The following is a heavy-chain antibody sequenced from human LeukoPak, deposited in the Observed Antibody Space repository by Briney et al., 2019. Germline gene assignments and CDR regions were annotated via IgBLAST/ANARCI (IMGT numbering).Heavy chain of an antibody. D-gene: IGHD1-26*01. CDR1: GYTFTSYY. Sequence: SVKVSCKASGYTFTSYYMHWVRQAPGQGLEWMGGIIPIFGTANYAQKFQGRVTITADESTSTAYMELSSLRSEDTAVYYCAISIRKWELALYWGQGTLVTVSS. CDR3: AISIRKWELALY. V-gene: IGHV1-69*13. CDR2: IIPIFGTA. J-gene: IGHJ4*02.